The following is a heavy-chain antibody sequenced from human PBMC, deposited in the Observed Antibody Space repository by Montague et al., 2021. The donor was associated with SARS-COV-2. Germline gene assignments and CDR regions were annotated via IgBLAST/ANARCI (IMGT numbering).Heavy chain of an antibody. CDR3: ARDTRINIIVVVQGYGIDA. V-gene: IGHV4-39*07. Sequence: SETLSLTCTVSGGSISTSSYYWGWNRQPPGMGLVCIGSIYYSRSTYYNPSLKSRVTISVDTSKNQFSLKLSSVTAAAAAVYSCARDTRINIIVVVQGYGIDAWGQGTTVTVSS. D-gene: IGHD3-22*01. J-gene: IGHJ6*02. CDR2: IYYSRST. CDR1: GGSISTSSYY.